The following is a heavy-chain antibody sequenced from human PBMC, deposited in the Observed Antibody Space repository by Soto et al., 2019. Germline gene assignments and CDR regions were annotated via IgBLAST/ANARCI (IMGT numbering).Heavy chain of an antibody. CDR1: GFTFSDYY. CDR2: ISSSGSTI. Sequence: GGSLRLSCAASGFTFSDYYMSWIRQAPGKGLEWVSYISSSGSTIYYADSVKGRVTISRDNAKNSRYLQMNSLRAEDTAVYYCASGISGYCSSTSCHRPFDYWGQGTLVTVSS. D-gene: IGHD2-2*03. CDR3: ASGISGYCSSTSCHRPFDY. J-gene: IGHJ4*02. V-gene: IGHV3-11*01.